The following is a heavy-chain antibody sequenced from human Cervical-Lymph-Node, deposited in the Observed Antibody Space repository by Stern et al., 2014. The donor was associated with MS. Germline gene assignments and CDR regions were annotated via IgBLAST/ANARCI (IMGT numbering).Heavy chain of an antibody. V-gene: IGHV1-46*01. CDR1: GYTSTNYY. CDR3: ATLPRTLRDFDH. J-gene: IGHJ4*02. CDR2: INPSVGSS. Sequence: QVQLVQSGAEVKKPGASVKVSCQTSGYTSTNYYVHWVRQAPGQGLEWMGKINPSVGSSTYAQRFQGGVTMTRDTSTSVVFMELSSLRSEDSAVYYCATLPRTLRDFDHWGQGTLVTVSS.